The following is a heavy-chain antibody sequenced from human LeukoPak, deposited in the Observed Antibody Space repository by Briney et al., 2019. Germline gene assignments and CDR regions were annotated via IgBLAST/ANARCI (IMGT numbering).Heavy chain of an antibody. CDR2: IYYSGST. CDR3: ARQAVVTPHYYYYMDV. D-gene: IGHD4-23*01. J-gene: IGHJ6*03. V-gene: IGHV4-59*01. CDR1: GGSISSYY. Sequence: PSETLSLTCTVSGGSISSYYWSWIRQPPGKGLEWIGYIYYSGSTNYNPSLKGRVTISVDTSKNQFSLKLSSVTAADTAVYYCARQAVVTPHYYYYMDVWGKGTTVTVSS.